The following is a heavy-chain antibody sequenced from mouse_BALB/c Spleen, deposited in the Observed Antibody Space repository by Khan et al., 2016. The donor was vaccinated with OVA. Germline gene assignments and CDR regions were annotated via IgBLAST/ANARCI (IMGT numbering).Heavy chain of an antibody. D-gene: IGHD1-1*01. CDR3: ARENYYGSSHYAMDY. Sequence: LVKPGASMNLSCKAPGYTFTSYWINWIKQRPGQGLEWIGRIAPGSGSPYYNEMFKGKAALTVDTSSSTAYIQLSSLSSGDSAVYFCARENYYGSSHYAMDYWGQGTSVTVSS. V-gene: IGHV1S41*01. CDR1: GYTFTSYW. J-gene: IGHJ4*01. CDR2: IAPGSGSP.